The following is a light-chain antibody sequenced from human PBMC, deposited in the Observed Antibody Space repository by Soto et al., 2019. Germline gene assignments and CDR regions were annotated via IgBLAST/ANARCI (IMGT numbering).Light chain of an antibody. Sequence: DIVMTQTPLSSPVTLGQASSVSCISSQILVHNDGNTYLSWFQQRPGQPPRLLIYKVSGRESGVPDRFSGGGSGTDFTLKISSVEAEDVGVYYCMQGSHWPGTFGQGTKVDIK. V-gene: IGKV2-30*02. CDR3: MQGSHWPGT. CDR2: KVS. J-gene: IGKJ1*01. CDR1: QILVHNDGNTY.